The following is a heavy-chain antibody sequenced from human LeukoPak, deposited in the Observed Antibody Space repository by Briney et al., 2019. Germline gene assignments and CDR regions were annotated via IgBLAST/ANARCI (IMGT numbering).Heavy chain of an antibody. V-gene: IGHV1-8*01. Sequence: ASVKVSCKASGYTFTSYDINWVRQATGQGLERMGWMNPNSGNTGYAQKFQGRVTMTRNTSISTAYMELSSLRSEDTAVYYCARGGGYSYGPTVAYYYGMDVWGQGTTVTVSS. CDR3: ARGGGYSYGPTVAYYYGMDV. D-gene: IGHD5-18*01. CDR1: GYTFTSYD. J-gene: IGHJ6*02. CDR2: MNPNSGNT.